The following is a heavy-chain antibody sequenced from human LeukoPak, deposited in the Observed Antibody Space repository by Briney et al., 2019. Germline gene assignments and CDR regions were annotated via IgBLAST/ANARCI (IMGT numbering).Heavy chain of an antibody. CDR3: ARDGNGDMNYYYYMDV. CDR1: GFTFSSFG. D-gene: IGHD1-1*01. CDR2: VRFDGKNE. V-gene: IGHV3-30*02. Sequence: PGGSLRLSCAASGFTFSSFGMHWVRQAPGKGLEWVAFVRFDGKNEYYADSVKGRFTISRDNSKNTLFLQMNSLRAEDTAVYYCARDGNGDMNYYYYMDVWGKGTTVTVSS. J-gene: IGHJ6*03.